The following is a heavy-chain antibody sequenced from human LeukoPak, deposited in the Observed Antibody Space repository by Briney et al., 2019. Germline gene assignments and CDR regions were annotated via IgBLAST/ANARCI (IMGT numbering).Heavy chain of an antibody. CDR3: ARGQIVTGSFDY. CDR1: GYTFSDFY. CDR2: INLNSGDT. V-gene: IGHV1-2*02. D-gene: IGHD3-9*01. J-gene: IGHJ4*02. Sequence: GASVKVSCKASGYTFSDFYTYWVRQAPGQGLEWMGWINLNSGDTNYAQNFQGRVTMTRDTSITTAYMELTSLRSDDTAMYYCARGQIVTGSFDYWGQGSLVTVSS.